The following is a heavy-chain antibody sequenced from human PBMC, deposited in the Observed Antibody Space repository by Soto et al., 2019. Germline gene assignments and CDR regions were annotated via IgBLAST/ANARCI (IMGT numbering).Heavy chain of an antibody. J-gene: IGHJ4*02. CDR3: ARSEGLRLYFDY. CDR1: GFTFSSYS. D-gene: IGHD5-12*01. Sequence: GGSLRLSCAASGFTFSSYSMNWVRQAPGKGLEWVSSISSSSSYIYYADSVKGRFTISRDNAKNSLYLQMNSLRAEDTAVYYCARSEGLRLYFDYWGQGTLVTVSS. V-gene: IGHV3-21*01. CDR2: ISSSSSYI.